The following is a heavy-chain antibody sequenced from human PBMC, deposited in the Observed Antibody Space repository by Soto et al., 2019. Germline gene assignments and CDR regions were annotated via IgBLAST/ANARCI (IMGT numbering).Heavy chain of an antibody. J-gene: IGHJ3*02. Sequence: GESLKISCKGSGYSFNMYWIAWVRKMPGQGLEWMGIIYPGDSDTTYSSSFQGQATISADKSVSTVYLQLSSLKASDTAMSYCARQQRYMATIKNGAFDIWGQGTRGTVS. V-gene: IGHV5-51*01. D-gene: IGHD3-16*02. CDR3: ARQQRYMATIKNGAFDI. CDR1: GYSFNMYW. CDR2: IYPGDSDT.